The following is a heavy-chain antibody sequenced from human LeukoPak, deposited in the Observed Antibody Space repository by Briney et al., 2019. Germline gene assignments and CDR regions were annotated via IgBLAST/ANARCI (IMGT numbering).Heavy chain of an antibody. V-gene: IGHV3-30*02. Sequence: SGGSLRLSCAASGFTFRSYGMYWVRQAPGKGLEWVALIQYDGTNKYYADSVKGRFTISRDNSKNTLYLQMNSLRAEDTAVYYCAKDGIFFHYYDSSGYSHLDSWGQGTLVTVSS. CDR3: AKDGIFFHYYDSSGYSHLDS. D-gene: IGHD3-22*01. CDR2: IQYDGTNK. J-gene: IGHJ4*02. CDR1: GFTFRSYG.